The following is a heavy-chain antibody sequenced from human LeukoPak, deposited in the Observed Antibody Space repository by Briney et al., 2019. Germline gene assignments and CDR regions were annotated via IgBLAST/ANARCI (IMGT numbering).Heavy chain of an antibody. CDR3: AKGAGYDFWSGYSTCLDY. J-gene: IGHJ4*02. CDR2: ISGSGGST. D-gene: IGHD3-3*01. CDR1: GFTFSSYA. Sequence: GGSLRLSCAASGFTFSSYAMSWVRQAPGKGLEWVSAISGSGGSTYYADSVKGRFTISRDNSKNTLYLQMNSLRAEDTAVYYCAKGAGYDFWSGYSTCLDYWGQGTLVTVSS. V-gene: IGHV3-23*01.